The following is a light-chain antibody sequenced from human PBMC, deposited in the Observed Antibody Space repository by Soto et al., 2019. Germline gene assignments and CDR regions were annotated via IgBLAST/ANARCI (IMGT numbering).Light chain of an antibody. CDR1: QSVSSN. CDR3: QQYNNWPPGT. Sequence: EIVMTQSPATLSVTAGESATLSCRASQSVSSNLAWYQQKPGQAPRLLIYGASTRATGIPARFSGSGSGTEFTLTISSLQSEDFAVYYCQQYNNWPPGTFGQGTKVEIK. V-gene: IGKV3-15*01. CDR2: GAS. J-gene: IGKJ1*01.